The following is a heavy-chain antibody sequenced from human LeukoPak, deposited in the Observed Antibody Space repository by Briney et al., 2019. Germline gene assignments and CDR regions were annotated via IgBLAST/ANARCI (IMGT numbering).Heavy chain of an antibody. CDR1: GFTFSSYS. V-gene: IGHV3-21*01. J-gene: IGHJ4*02. D-gene: IGHD3-3*01. CDR2: ISSSSSYI. Sequence: GGSLRLSCAASGFTFSSYSMDWVRQAPGKGLEWVSAISSSSSYIYYADSVKGRFTISRDNAKNSLYLQMNSLRAEDTAVYYCARGQYYDFWGGYYTCPNLDYWGQGTLVTVSS. CDR3: ARGQYYDFWGGYYTCPNLDY.